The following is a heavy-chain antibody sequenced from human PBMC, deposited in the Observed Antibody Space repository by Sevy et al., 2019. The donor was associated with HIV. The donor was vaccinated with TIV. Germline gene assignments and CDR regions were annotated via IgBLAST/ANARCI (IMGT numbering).Heavy chain of an antibody. Sequence: SETLSLTCAVYGGSFSGYYWSWIRQPPGKGLEWIGEINHSGSTNYNPSLKSRVTISVDKSKNQFSLKLSSVTAADTAVYYCARGKRCFRFFGVVTQYYFDYWGQGTLVTVSS. CDR1: GGSFSGYY. J-gene: IGHJ4*02. CDR2: INHSGST. V-gene: IGHV4-34*01. CDR3: ARGKRCFRFFGVVTQYYFDY. D-gene: IGHD3-3*01.